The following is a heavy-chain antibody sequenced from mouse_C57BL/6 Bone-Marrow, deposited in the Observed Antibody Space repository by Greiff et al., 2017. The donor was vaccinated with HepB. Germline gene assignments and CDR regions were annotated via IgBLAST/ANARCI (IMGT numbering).Heavy chain of an antibody. CDR1: GYTFTDYE. Sequence: QVQLKESGAELVRPGASVTLSCKASGYTFTDYEMHWVKQTPVHGLEWIGAIDPETGGTAYNQKFKGKAILTADKASNTAYMELRSLTSADSAVYYGTRWGEYDGGDWYFDVWGTGTTVTVSS. V-gene: IGHV1-15*01. CDR2: IDPETGGT. J-gene: IGHJ1*03. D-gene: IGHD2-4*01. CDR3: TRWGEYDGGDWYFDV.